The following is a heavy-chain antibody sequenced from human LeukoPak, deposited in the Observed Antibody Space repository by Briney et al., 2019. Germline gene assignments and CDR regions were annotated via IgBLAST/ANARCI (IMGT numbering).Heavy chain of an antibody. D-gene: IGHD3-10*01. J-gene: IGHJ4*02. V-gene: IGHV3-74*01. CDR1: GFTFSTDW. CDR3: AKDQRFGDLDDY. CDR2: INGDVTST. Sequence: GGSLRLSCAASGFTFSTDWMHWVRQAPGKGPVWVSRINGDVTSTDYADSVKGRFAISRDNSKNTLYLQMTSLRAEDTAVYYCAKDQRFGDLDDYRGQGTLVTVSS.